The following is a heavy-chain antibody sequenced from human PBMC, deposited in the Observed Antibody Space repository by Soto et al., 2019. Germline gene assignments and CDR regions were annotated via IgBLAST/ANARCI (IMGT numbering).Heavy chain of an antibody. CDR3: ARDGVEWELLVRWSDP. CDR2: ISAYNGNT. CDR1: GYTFTSYG. D-gene: IGHD1-26*01. Sequence: ASVKVSCKASGYTFTSYGISWVRQAPGQGLEWTGWISAYNGNTNYAQKLQGRVTMTTDTSTSTAYMELRSLRSDDTAVYYCARDGVEWELLVRWSDPWGQGTLVTVSS. J-gene: IGHJ5*02. V-gene: IGHV1-18*01.